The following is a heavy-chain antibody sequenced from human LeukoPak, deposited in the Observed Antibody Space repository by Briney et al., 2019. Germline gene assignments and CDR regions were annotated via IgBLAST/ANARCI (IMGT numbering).Heavy chain of an antibody. V-gene: IGHV4-31*01. Sequence: PSQTLSLTCTVSGAFISSGDYDWGWLRQHPGKGLELIGFIFYTGSTNLHTSGKSQFSITVQKARSLFSLHLYSVTAADTAVYYCARARVVGTPRGVIIKSLDPWGQGTLVTVSS. CDR3: ARARVVGTPRGVIIKSLDP. D-gene: IGHD3-10*01. CDR2: IFYTGST. J-gene: IGHJ5*02. CDR1: GAFISSGDYD.